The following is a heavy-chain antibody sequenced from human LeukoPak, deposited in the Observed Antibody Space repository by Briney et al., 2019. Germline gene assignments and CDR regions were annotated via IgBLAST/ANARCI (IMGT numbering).Heavy chain of an antibody. Sequence: GGSLRLSCAASGFTFSSYSMNWVRQAPGKGLEWVSAISGSGLSTYYADSVKGRFTISRDNSKNTLYLQMNSLRAEDTAVYYCAKDRSDYGGYPPGAFDIWGQGTMVTVSS. D-gene: IGHD4-17*01. V-gene: IGHV3-23*01. CDR3: AKDRSDYGGYPPGAFDI. J-gene: IGHJ3*02. CDR2: ISGSGLST. CDR1: GFTFSSYS.